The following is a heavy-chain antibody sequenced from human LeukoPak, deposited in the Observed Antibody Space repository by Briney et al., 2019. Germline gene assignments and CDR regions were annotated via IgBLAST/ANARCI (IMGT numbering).Heavy chain of an antibody. Sequence: ASVKVSCKASGYTFTSYYMHWVRQAPGQGLEWMGIINPNGGSTSYAQKFQGRVTMTRDTSTGTVYMELSSLRSEDTAVYYCARARPTNWYFDLWGRGTLVTVSS. CDR3: ARARPTNWYFDL. V-gene: IGHV1-46*01. D-gene: IGHD5-12*01. CDR2: INPNGGST. CDR1: GYTFTSYY. J-gene: IGHJ2*01.